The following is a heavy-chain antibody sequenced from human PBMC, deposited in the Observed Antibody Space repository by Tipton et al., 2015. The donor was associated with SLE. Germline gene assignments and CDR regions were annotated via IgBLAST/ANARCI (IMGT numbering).Heavy chain of an antibody. J-gene: IGHJ4*02. V-gene: IGHV4-61*02. Sequence: TLSLTCAVSGYSISSGYYWSWIRQPAGKGLEWIGRIYTSGSTNYNPSLKSRVTMSVDTSKNQFSLKLSSVTAADTAVYYCASGIAAAGTFDYWGQGTLVTVSS. CDR1: GYSISSGYY. D-gene: IGHD6-13*01. CDR2: IYTSGST. CDR3: ASGIAAAGTFDY.